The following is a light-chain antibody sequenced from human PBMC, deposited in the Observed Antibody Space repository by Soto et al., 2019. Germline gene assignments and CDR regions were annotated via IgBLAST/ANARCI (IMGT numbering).Light chain of an antibody. CDR3: RSYTSKKSKV. J-gene: IGLJ1*01. CDR1: SSDVGANIF. Sequence: QSALTQPASVSGSPGQSITISCTGTSSDVGANIFVSWHQQHPGKAPKLMIYAVSSRPSGVSCRFSGSKSGNTAPLTIAGLHDEGEDDYYCRSYTSKKSKVFGTGTQLTVL. CDR2: AVS. V-gene: IGLV2-14*01.